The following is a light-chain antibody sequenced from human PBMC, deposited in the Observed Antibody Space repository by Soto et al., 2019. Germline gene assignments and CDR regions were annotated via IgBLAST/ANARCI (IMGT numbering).Light chain of an antibody. CDR3: DSYTSGSSYV. CDR1: SSDVGGYNY. CDR2: DVS. V-gene: IGLV2-14*01. Sequence: SVLTQPASVSGSPGQSITISCTGTSSDVGGYNYVSWYQQHPGKAPKLMIYDVSYRPSGVSDRFSGSKSGNTASLTISGLQSEDEADYYCDSYTSGSSYVFGTGTRSPS. J-gene: IGLJ1*01.